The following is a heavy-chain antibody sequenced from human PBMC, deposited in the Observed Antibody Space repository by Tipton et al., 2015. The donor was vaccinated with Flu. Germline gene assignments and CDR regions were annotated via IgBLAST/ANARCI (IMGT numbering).Heavy chain of an antibody. CDR2: IYYSGST. J-gene: IGHJ4*02. V-gene: IGHV4-59*01. Sequence: LRLSCTVSGGSISSYYWSWIRQPPGKGLEWIGYIYYSGSTNYNPTLKSRVTISVDTSKNQFSQKLSSVTAADTAVYYCARGVQYYDILTGYTAYFDYWGQGTLVTVSS. D-gene: IGHD3-9*01. CDR1: GGSISSYY. CDR3: ARGVQYYDILTGYTAYFDY.